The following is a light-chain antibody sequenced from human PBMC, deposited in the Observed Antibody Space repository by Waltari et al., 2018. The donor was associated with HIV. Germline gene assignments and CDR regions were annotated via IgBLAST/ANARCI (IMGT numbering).Light chain of an antibody. J-gene: IGLJ2*01. CDR3: TSYVATYDVI. CDR1: SSARGAYAY. V-gene: IGLV2-8*01. Sequence: QSALPQPPSASGPLGQSVTIPCTGPSSARGAYAYVSWYQQHPGKAPKLLIYGANRRPSGVPDRSSGSKSGNTASLTVSGLQPEDEADYHCTSYVATYDVIFGGGTKLTVL. CDR2: GAN.